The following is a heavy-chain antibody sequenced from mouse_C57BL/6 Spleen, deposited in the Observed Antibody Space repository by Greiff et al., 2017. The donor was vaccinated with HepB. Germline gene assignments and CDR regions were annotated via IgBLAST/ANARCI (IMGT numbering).Heavy chain of an antibody. D-gene: IGHD1-1*01. J-gene: IGHJ3*01. V-gene: IGHV14-4*01. CDR2: IDPENGDT. CDR3: TTFTTVVDSWFAY. CDR1: GFNIKDDY. Sequence: EVQGVESGAELVRPGASVKLSCTASGFNIKDDYMHWVKQRPEQGLEWIGWIDPENGDTEYASKFQGKATITADTSSNTAYLQLSSLTSEDTAVYYCTTFTTVVDSWFAYWGQGTLVTVSA.